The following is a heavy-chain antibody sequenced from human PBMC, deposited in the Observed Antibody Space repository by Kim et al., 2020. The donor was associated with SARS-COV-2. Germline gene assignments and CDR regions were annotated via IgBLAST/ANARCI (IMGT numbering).Heavy chain of an antibody. CDR2: ISTDGSTA. V-gene: IGHV3-30*03. Sequence: GGSLRLSCAASGFTFSSYGMHWVRQAPGKGLEWVAVISTDGSTAYYAASVRGRFTISRDNSKNLLYLQMNSLTSEDTAVYHCARDGGFNGSCATWFARWG. CDR1: GFTFSSYG. J-gene: IGHJ5*02. CDR3: ARDGGFNGSCATWFAR. D-gene: IGHD1-26*01.